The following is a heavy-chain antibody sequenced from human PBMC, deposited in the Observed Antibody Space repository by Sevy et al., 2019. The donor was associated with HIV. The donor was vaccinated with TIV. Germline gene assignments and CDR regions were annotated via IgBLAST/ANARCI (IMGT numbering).Heavy chain of an antibody. J-gene: IGHJ4*02. Sequence: GGSLRLSCAVSGFTFSRYAMHGVRQAPCKGLEWVAVMSYDGGNKYYADSVKGRFTISRDNSKNTLFLHMNSLRAEDTAVYYCARIGMGQTYGTPPWYWGQGTLVTVSS. D-gene: IGHD3-10*01. CDR1: GFTFSRYA. CDR2: MSYDGGNK. V-gene: IGHV3-30-3*01. CDR3: ARIGMGQTYGTPPWY.